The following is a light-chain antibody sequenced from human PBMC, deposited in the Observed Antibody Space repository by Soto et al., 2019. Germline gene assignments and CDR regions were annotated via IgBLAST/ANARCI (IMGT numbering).Light chain of an antibody. J-gene: IGKJ4*01. CDR2: GAS. CDR1: QSVSSRY. Sequence: EIVLTQSPGTLSLSPGERATLSCRASQSVSSRYLAWYQQKPDQAPRLLIYGASSRATGIPDRFSGRGSGTDFTLTISRLEPEDYAVYYSQQYGTSFTFGRGTKVEIK. CDR3: QQYGTSFT. V-gene: IGKV3-20*01.